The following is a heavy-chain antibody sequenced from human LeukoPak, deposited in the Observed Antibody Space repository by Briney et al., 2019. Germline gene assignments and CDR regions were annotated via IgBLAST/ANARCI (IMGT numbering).Heavy chain of an antibody. J-gene: IGHJ3*02. V-gene: IGHV3-74*01. CDR2: IDSDGSST. Sequence: GGSLRLSCAASGFTFSSYWMHWVRQAPGKGLVWVSRIDSDGSSTTYADSVKGRFTISRDNSKNTLYLQMNSLRAEDTAVYYCARYFNDASDIWGQGTMVTVSS. CDR3: ARYFNDASDI. CDR1: GFTFSSYW. D-gene: IGHD3-9*01.